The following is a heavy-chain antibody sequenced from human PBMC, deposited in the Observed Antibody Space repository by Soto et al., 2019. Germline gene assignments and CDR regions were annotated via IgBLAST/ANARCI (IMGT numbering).Heavy chain of an antibody. Sequence: QVQLQESGPGLVKPSGTLSLTCAVSGGSVSSSNWWSWVRQPPGKGLEWIGEIYQSGRTNYNPSPKGRVPQTRKHPQKPVPLNLEAPTARDTGVYYFAAVDYNDSSAFLEYWGQGTLVTVSS. CDR3: AAVDYNDSSAFLEY. J-gene: IGHJ4*02. CDR1: GGSVSSSNW. V-gene: IGHV4-4*02. D-gene: IGHD3-22*01. CDR2: IYQSGRT.